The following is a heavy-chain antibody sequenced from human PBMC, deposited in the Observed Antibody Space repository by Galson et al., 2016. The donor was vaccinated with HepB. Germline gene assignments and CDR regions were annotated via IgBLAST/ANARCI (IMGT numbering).Heavy chain of an antibody. Sequence: SLRLSCAASGFTFSSYAMHWVRQAPGKGLEWVALISSDGNSKYYAASVRGRFTISRDNSENTLYLQMNSLRAEDTAVYYGSTGDFDYWGQGTLVTVSS. CDR3: STGDFDY. CDR2: ISSDGNSK. J-gene: IGHJ4*02. D-gene: IGHD7-27*01. V-gene: IGHV3-30-3*01. CDR1: GFTFSSYA.